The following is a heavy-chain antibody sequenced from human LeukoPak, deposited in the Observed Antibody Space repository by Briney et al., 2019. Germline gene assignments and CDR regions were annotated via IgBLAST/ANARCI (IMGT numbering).Heavy chain of an antibody. Sequence: GGSLRLSCAASVFTFSSYAMSWVRQAPGKGLEWVSAISGSGGSTYYADSVKGRFTISRDNSKNTLYLQMNSLRAEDTALYYCAKDRVASARYGMDVWGQGTTVTVSS. D-gene: IGHD2-15*01. CDR3: AKDRVASARYGMDV. V-gene: IGHV3-23*01. CDR2: ISGSGGST. J-gene: IGHJ6*02. CDR1: VFTFSSYA.